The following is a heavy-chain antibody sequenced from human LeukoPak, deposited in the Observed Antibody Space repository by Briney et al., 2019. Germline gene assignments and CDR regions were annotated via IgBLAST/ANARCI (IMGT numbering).Heavy chain of an antibody. Sequence: ASVKVSCKASGYTFTSYAMHWVRQAPGQRLEWMGWINAGNGNAKYSQKFQGRVTITRDTSASTTYMELSSLRSEDTAVYYCAREGTRALAYYGMDVWGQGTTVTVSS. CDR1: GYTFTSYA. J-gene: IGHJ6*02. CDR2: INAGNGNA. CDR3: AREGTRALAYYGMDV. V-gene: IGHV1-3*01.